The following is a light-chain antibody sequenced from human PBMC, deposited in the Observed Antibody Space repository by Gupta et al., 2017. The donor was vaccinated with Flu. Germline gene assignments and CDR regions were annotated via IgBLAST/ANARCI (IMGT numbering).Light chain of an antibody. V-gene: IGKV1-5*03. Sequence: IQMTQSPSTLSASIGDRVTITCRASQSISSWLAWYQQKPGKAPKLLTYKASTLESGVPSRFSGSGSGTEFTLTISSLQPDDFATYYCQQYNTYSRTFGQGTKVEIK. CDR2: KAS. CDR3: QQYNTYSRT. J-gene: IGKJ1*01. CDR1: QSISSW.